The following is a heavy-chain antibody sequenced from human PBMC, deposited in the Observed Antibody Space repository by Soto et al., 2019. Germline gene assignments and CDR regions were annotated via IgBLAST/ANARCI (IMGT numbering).Heavy chain of an antibody. CDR1: GYTFTSYY. V-gene: IGHV1-46*03. CDR2: INPSGGST. Sequence: ASVKVSCKASGYTFTSYYMHWVRQAPGQGLEWMGIINPSGGSTSYAQKFQDRVTMTRDTSTSTVYMELSSLRSEDTAVYYCARDPISGYDWDYFDYWGQGTLVTVSS. CDR3: ARDPISGYDWDYFDY. D-gene: IGHD5-12*01. J-gene: IGHJ4*02.